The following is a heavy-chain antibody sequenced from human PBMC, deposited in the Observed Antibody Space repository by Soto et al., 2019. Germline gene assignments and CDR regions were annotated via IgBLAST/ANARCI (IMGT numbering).Heavy chain of an antibody. Sequence: SETLSLTCTVSGGSLRTGSYYWSWIRQPPGKGLEWIGYIYYSGSTNYNPSLKSRVTISVDTSKNQFSLKLSSVTAADTAVYYCARDSGYDSAFDYWGQGTLVTVSS. J-gene: IGHJ4*02. CDR1: GGSLRTGSYY. V-gene: IGHV4-61*01. CDR2: IYYSGST. D-gene: IGHD5-12*01. CDR3: ARDSGYDSAFDY.